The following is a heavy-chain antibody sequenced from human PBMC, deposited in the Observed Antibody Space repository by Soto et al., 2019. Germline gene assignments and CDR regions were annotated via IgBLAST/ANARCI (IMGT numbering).Heavy chain of an antibody. Sequence: EVQLVESGGGLVQPGGSLRLSCAASGFTFSRYTMHWVRQAPGKGLEYVSAISSDGGTTYYADSVRGRCTIYRDNSKNPLYLQMGSLRDEDMAVYYCARADVVTTSFATHYFYDYWGQGTLVTVSS. CDR3: ARADVVTTSFATHYFYDY. CDR1: GFTFSRYT. CDR2: ISSDGGTT. V-gene: IGHV3-64*07. J-gene: IGHJ4*02. D-gene: IGHD5-12*01.